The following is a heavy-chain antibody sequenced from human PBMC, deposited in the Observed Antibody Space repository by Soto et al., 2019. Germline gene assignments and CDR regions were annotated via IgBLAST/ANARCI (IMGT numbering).Heavy chain of an antibody. CDR1: GGSISSSSYY. CDR3: ERHLDLEWPIDAPGYFDL. D-gene: IGHD3-3*01. J-gene: IGHJ2*01. V-gene: IGHV4-39*01. CDR2: IYYSGST. Sequence: QLQLQESGPGLVKPSETLSLTCTVSGGSISSSSYYWGWIRQPPGKGLEWIGSIYYSGSTYYNPSLKSRVTISVDTSKNQFSLKLSSVTAADTAVYYCERHLDLEWPIDAPGYFDLWGRGTLVTVSS.